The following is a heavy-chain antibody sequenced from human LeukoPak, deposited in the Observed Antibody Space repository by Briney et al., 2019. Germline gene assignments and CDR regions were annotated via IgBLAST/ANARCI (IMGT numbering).Heavy chain of an antibody. D-gene: IGHD2-2*01. J-gene: IGHJ3*02. V-gene: IGHV4-59*01. CDR2: IYYSGST. CDR3: AREPLLYCSSTSCGAFDI. CDR1: GGSISSYY. Sequence: PSETLSLTCTVSGGSISSYYWSWIRQPPGKGLEWIGYIYYSGSTNYNPSLKSRVTISVDTSKNQFSLKLSSVTAADTAVYYCAREPLLYCSSTSCGAFDIWGQGTMVTVSS.